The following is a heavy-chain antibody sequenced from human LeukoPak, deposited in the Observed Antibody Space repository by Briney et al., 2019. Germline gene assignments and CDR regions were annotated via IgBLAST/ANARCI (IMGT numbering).Heavy chain of an antibody. CDR2: INPNSGGT. V-gene: IGHV1-2*02. CDR3: ARDFPTFYDSSGHYYYYMDV. D-gene: IGHD3-22*01. CDR1: GYTFTGYY. Sequence: ASVKVSCKASGYTFTGYYMHWVRQAPGQGLEWMGWINPNSGGTNYAQKFQGRVTMTRDTSISTAYMELSRLRSDDTAVYYCARDFPTFYDSSGHYYYYMDVWGRGTTVTVSS. J-gene: IGHJ6*03.